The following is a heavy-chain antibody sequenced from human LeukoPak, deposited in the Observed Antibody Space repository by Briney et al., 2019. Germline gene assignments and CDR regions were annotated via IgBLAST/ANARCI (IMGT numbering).Heavy chain of an antibody. CDR1: GASVGDYY. V-gene: IGHV4-4*07. D-gene: IGHD2/OR15-2a*01. CDR2: IYISGNT. CDR3: AVDNRDF. J-gene: IGHJ4*02. Sequence: SESLSLTCTVSGASVGDYYWSWIRQAAGKGLEWLGRIYISGNTIYNPSLQSRVPISVDVSKNQFSLRLISMTAADTGIYYCAVDNRDFWGQGTLVTVSS.